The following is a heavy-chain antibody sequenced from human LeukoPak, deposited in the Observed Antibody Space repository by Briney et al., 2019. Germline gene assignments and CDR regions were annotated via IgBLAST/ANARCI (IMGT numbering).Heavy chain of an antibody. Sequence: ASVTVSRKASGYTFTRYGISWVRQAPGPGLEWLGWIGDYNYNTNYAQNLQGKVTMTTNTSTSKAYMELRSRRSDDTAVDYCARDPADSTTGGFDYWGRGTLVTVSS. CDR2: IGDYNYNT. CDR3: ARDPADSTTGGFDY. CDR1: GYTFTRYG. J-gene: IGHJ4*02. V-gene: IGHV1-18*01. D-gene: IGHD1-26*01.